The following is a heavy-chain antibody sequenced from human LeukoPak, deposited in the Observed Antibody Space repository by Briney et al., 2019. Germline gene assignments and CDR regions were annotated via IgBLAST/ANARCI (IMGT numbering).Heavy chain of an antibody. Sequence: GSSVKVSCKASGGTFSSYAISWVRQAPGQGLEWMGGIIPIFGTANYAQKFQGRVTITADESTSTAYMELSSLRSEDTAVYYCARGPGELLYYYYYYMDVWGKGTTVTVSS. D-gene: IGHD1-7*01. CDR3: ARGPGELLYYYYYYMDV. CDR1: GGTFSSYA. V-gene: IGHV1-69*01. J-gene: IGHJ6*03. CDR2: IIPIFGTA.